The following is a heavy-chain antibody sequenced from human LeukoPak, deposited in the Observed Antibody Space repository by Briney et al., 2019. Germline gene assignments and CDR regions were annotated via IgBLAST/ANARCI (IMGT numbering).Heavy chain of an antibody. CDR3: AKWGDYDILTGYYDSDY. J-gene: IGHJ4*02. CDR1: GFTFSNYA. Sequence: PGGSLRLSCEASGFTFSNYAMSWVRQAPGKGLEWVSAVSGRDDSTYYADSVKGRFTISRDNSKNTLYLQMNSLRAEDTAVYYCAKWGDYDILTGYYDSDYWGQGTLVTVSS. V-gene: IGHV3-23*01. CDR2: VSGRDDST. D-gene: IGHD3-9*01.